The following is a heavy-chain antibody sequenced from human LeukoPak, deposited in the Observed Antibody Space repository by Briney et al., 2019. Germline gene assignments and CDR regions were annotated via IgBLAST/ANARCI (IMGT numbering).Heavy chain of an antibody. CDR1: GFTFSYHW. CDR3: ARVIEMATISAFDI. D-gene: IGHD5-24*01. CDR2: IKNDGTVK. J-gene: IGHJ3*02. Sequence: GGSLTLSCAASGFTFSYHWMTWVRQAPGKGLEWVANIKNDGTVKNYVDSVKGRFTISRDNAKNSLYLQMNSLRAEDTGVYYCARVIEMATISAFDIWGQGTMVTVSS. V-gene: IGHV3-7*01.